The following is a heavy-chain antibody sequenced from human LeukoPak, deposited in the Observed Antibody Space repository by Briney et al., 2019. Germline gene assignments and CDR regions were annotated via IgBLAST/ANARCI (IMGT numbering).Heavy chain of an antibody. V-gene: IGHV4-34*01. CDR3: ARRQQQLTRVDYYYYMDV. J-gene: IGHJ6*03. D-gene: IGHD6-13*01. CDR1: GGSFSGYY. Sequence: SETLSLTCAVYGGSFSGYYWSWIRQPPGKGLEWIGEINHSGSTNYNPSLKSRVTISVDTSKNQFSLKLSSVTAADTAVYYCARRQQQLTRVDYYYYMDVWGKGTTVTVSS. CDR2: INHSGST.